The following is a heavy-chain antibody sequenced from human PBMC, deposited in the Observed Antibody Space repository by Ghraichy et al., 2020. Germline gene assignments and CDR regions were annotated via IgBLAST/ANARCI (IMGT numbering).Heavy chain of an antibody. J-gene: IGHJ4*02. D-gene: IGHD5-12*01. CDR2: IKQDGSDK. CDR3: ARESSFAYSGFDY. V-gene: IGHV3-7*03. CDR1: GFTISRHY. Sequence: GGSLRLSCAASGFTISRHYMTWVRQAPGKGLEWVANIKQDGSDKFYVDSVTGRFTISRDNAKNSLFLQMNSLRAEDTAVYYCARESSFAYSGFDYWGRGTLVTVSS.